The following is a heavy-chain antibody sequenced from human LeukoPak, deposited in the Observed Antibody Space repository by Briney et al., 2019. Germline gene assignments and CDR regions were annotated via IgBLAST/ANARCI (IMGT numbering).Heavy chain of an antibody. V-gene: IGHV4-34*01. D-gene: IGHD3-22*01. CDR3: ARGRGSMGYYDSSGYYMDV. J-gene: IGHJ6*03. CDR2: INHSGST. Sequence: PSETLSLTCAVYGGSFSGYYWSWIRQPPGKGLEWIGEINHSGSTNYNPSLKSRVTTSVDTSKNQFSLKLSSVTAADTAVYYCARGRGSMGYYDSSGYYMDVWGKGTTVTVSS. CDR1: GGSFSGYY.